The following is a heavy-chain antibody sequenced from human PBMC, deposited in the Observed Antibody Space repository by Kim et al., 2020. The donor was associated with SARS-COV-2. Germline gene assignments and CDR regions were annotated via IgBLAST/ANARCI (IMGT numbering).Heavy chain of an antibody. Sequence: GGSLRLSCAASGFTFSSYSMNWVRQAPGKGLEWVSSISSSSSYIYYADSVKGRFTISRDNAKNSLYLQMNSLRAEDTAVYYCARISQSSSSVDYYYGMDVWGQGTTVTVSS. J-gene: IGHJ6*02. CDR3: ARISQSSSSVDYYYGMDV. CDR1: GFTFSSYS. V-gene: IGHV3-21*01. CDR2: ISSSSSYI. D-gene: IGHD6-6*01.